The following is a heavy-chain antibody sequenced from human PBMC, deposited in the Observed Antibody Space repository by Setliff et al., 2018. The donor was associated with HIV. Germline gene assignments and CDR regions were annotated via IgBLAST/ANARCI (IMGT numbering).Heavy chain of an antibody. CDR2: MYHTGST. D-gene: IGHD3-16*01. J-gene: IGHJ4*02. CDR3: ARVSTDYVWGSFLSSGPYYFDF. V-gene: IGHV4-38-2*01. Sequence: PSETLSLTCAVSGYSISSGCYWGWIRQPPGKGLEWIGSMYHTGSTYYSPSLNSRFTISVDTSKNQFSLKLRSVTAADTAAYFCARVSTDYVWGSFLSSGPYYFDFWGQGALVTVSS. CDR1: GYSISSGCY.